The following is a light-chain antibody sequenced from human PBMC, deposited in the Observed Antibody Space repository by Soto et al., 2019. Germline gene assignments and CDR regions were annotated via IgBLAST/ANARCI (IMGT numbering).Light chain of an antibody. CDR2: KAS. CDR3: QQYKTYWT. Sequence: DIQMTQSPSTLSASVGDRVTITCGASQSIDSWLAWYQQKPGKAPKILIYKASGLESGVPSRFSGSESETEFTLTISSLQPDDSATYYCQQYKTYWTFGQGTNVEIK. J-gene: IGKJ1*01. V-gene: IGKV1-5*03. CDR1: QSIDSW.